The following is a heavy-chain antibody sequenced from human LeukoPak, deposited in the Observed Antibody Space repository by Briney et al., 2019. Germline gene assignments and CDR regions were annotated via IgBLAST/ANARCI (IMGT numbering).Heavy chain of an antibody. CDR3: ARSLAYYDFWSGYYIYGMDV. Sequence: ASVKVSCKASGYTFTSYDINWVRQAPGQGLEWMGWMNPNSGNTGYAQKFQGRVTMTRNTSISTAYMELSSLRSEDTAVYYCARSLAYYDFWSGYYIYGMDVWGQGTPVTVSS. V-gene: IGHV1-8*01. CDR1: GYTFTSYD. J-gene: IGHJ6*02. CDR2: MNPNSGNT. D-gene: IGHD3-3*01.